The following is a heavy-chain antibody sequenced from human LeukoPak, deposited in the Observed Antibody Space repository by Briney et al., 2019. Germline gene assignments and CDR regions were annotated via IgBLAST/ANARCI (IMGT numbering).Heavy chain of an antibody. Sequence: SETLSLTCTVSGYSISSGYYWGWIRQPPGKGLEWIGSIYHSGSTYYNPSLKSRVTISVDTSKNQFSLKLSSVTAADTAVYYCAREYSSSSFDYWGQGTLVTFSS. J-gene: IGHJ4*02. V-gene: IGHV4-38-2*02. CDR1: GYSISSGYY. CDR3: AREYSSSSFDY. D-gene: IGHD6-6*01. CDR2: IYHSGST.